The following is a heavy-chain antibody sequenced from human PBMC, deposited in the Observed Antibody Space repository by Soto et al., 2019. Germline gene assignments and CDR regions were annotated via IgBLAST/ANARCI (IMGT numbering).Heavy chain of an antibody. D-gene: IGHD5-18*01. CDR3: TKIRGYGGY. Sequence: GSLVRACVGSGITLSSYAMTWVRQARGKGLEWVSTISGSNGAKNYAASVRGRFTISRDPYMNTLFLQMDSLKADDTAVYYCTKIRGYGGYWGQGAQVTVSS. J-gene: IGHJ4*02. CDR2: ISGSNGAK. CDR1: GITLSSYA. V-gene: IGHV3-23*01.